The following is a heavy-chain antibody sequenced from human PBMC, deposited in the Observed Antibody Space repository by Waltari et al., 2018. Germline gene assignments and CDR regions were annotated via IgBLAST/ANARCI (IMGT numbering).Heavy chain of an antibody. Sequence: QVQLVESGGGVVQSGRSLRLSCVGSGFTFTNHGMNWVRQAPGKGLGLVAVIWYDGSNKNYVDSVKGRFTISRDNSKNTMYLEMNRLRAEDTAVYFCARGDGGSGLGASDIWGQGTMVTVSS. J-gene: IGHJ3*02. CDR1: GFTFTNHG. V-gene: IGHV3-33*01. D-gene: IGHD3-3*01. CDR2: IWYDGSNK. CDR3: ARGDGGSGLGASDI.